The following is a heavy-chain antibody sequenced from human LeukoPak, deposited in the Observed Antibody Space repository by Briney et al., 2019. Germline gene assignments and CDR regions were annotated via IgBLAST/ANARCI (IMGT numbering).Heavy chain of an antibody. D-gene: IGHD6-13*01. Sequence: GGCLRLSCAASGFTFSSYAMHWVRQAPGKGLEWVAVISYDGSNKYYADSVKGRFTISRDNSKNTLYLQMNSLRAEDTAVYYCARVKTAAAGSGDDYFDYWGQGTLVTVSS. V-gene: IGHV3-30-3*01. CDR1: GFTFSSYA. CDR2: ISYDGSNK. CDR3: ARVKTAAAGSGDDYFDY. J-gene: IGHJ4*02.